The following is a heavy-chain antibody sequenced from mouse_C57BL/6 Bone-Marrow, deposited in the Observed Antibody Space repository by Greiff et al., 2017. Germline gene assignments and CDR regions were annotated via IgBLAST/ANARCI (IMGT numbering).Heavy chain of an antibody. CDR2: IYPGSGST. CDR3: ARGNYYGNFSWFAY. V-gene: IGHV1-55*01. D-gene: IGHD2-1*01. J-gene: IGHJ3*01. Sequence: QVQLQQPGAELVKPGASVKMSCKASGYTFTSYWITWVKQRPGQGLEWIGDIYPGSGSTNYNEKFKSKATLTVDTSSSPAYMQLSSLTSEDSAVYYCARGNYYGNFSWFAYWGQGTLVTVSA. CDR1: GYTFTSYW.